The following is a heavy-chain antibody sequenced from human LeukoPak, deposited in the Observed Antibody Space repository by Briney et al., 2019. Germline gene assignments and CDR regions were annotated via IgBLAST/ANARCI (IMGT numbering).Heavy chain of an antibody. CDR3: ARINYGDYWFDP. D-gene: IGHD4-17*01. Sequence: PSETLSLTCTVSGGSISSGGYYWSWIRQHPGKGLEWIGYIYYSGSTCYNPSLKSRVTISVDTSKNQFSLKLSSVTAADTAVYYCARINYGDYWFDPWGQGTLVTVSS. V-gene: IGHV4-31*03. J-gene: IGHJ5*02. CDR2: IYYSGST. CDR1: GGSISSGGYY.